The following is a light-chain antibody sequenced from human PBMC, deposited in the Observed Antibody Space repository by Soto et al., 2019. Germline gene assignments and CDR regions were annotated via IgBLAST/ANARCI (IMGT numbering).Light chain of an antibody. Sequence: DIPMTQSPSTLSASVGDRVTITCRASHSISSWLAWYQQKPGKAPKLLIYKASSLESGVPARFSGSGSGTEFTLSISSLQPDYFATYYCQQYNSYPWTFGQGAKVDIK. J-gene: IGKJ1*01. CDR2: KAS. CDR1: HSISSW. CDR3: QQYNSYPWT. V-gene: IGKV1-5*03.